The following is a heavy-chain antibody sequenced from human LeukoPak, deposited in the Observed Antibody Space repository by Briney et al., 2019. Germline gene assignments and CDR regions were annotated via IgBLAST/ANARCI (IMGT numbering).Heavy chain of an antibody. CDR3: ARGRHLEYCSGGSCYGRENDY. CDR1: GYTFTSYG. V-gene: IGHV1-18*01. D-gene: IGHD2-15*01. CDR2: ISAYNGNT. J-gene: IGHJ4*02. Sequence: ASVKVSCKASGYTFTSYGISWVRQAPGQGLEWMGWISAYNGNTNYAQKLQGRVTMTTDTSTSTAYMELRSLRSDDTAVYHCARGRHLEYCSGGSCYGRENDYWGQGTLVTVSS.